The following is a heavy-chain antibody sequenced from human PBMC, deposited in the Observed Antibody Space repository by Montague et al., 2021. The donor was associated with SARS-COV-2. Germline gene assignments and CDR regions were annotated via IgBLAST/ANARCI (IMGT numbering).Heavy chain of an antibody. V-gene: IGHV4-34*01. D-gene: IGHD3-3*01. CDR3: ARVDVTYFVGLIKYPADGAMDV. J-gene: IGHJ6*01. CDR2: VNHSGST. Sequence: SETLSLTCAVSGGSFSGYYWSWIRQPPGKGLEWIGEVNHSGSTNYNPSLKSRVTISVDTSKNQFSLKMSSVSAADTAVYYCARVDVTYFVGLIKYPADGAMDVWGQGTTVTVSS. CDR1: GGSFSGYY.